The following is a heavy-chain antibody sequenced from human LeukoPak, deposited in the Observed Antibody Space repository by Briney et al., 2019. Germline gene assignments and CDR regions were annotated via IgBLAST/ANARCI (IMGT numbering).Heavy chain of an antibody. J-gene: IGHJ4*02. V-gene: IGHV4-59*08. D-gene: IGHD5-18*01. CDR1: GGSISSYY. CDR2: IYYSGST. Sequence: SETLSLTCTVSGGSISSYYWSWIRQPPGKGLEWIGYIYYSGSTNYNPSLKSRVTISVDTSKNQFSLKLSSVTAADTAVYYCAKGDWGIQLWFLGGVPADYWGQGTLVTVSS. CDR3: AKGDWGIQLWFLGGVPADY.